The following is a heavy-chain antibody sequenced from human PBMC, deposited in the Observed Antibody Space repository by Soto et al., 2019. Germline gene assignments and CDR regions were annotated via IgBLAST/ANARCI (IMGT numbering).Heavy chain of an antibody. V-gene: IGHV4-30-2*01. J-gene: IGHJ6*02. CDR2: IYHSGST. CDR3: ARLNGYCVGTSCHGYYGMDV. D-gene: IGHD2-2*03. CDR1: SGSISSGGYF. Sequence: PSETLSLTCVVSSGSISSGGYFWSWIRQPPGKGLEWIGYIYHSGSTYYNPSLKSRVTISVDRSKNQFSLRLSSVTAADTAVYYCARLNGYCVGTSCHGYYGMDVWSQGTTVTVS.